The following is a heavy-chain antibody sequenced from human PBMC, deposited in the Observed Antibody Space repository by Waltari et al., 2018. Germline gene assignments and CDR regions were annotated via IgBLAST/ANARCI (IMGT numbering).Heavy chain of an antibody. CDR1: GGTFSSYA. CDR3: ARVPGGQLDAPTDY. J-gene: IGHJ4*02. CDR2: SIPMFGTA. V-gene: IGHV1-69*13. D-gene: IGHD6-6*01. Sequence: QVQLVQSGAEVKKPGSSVKVSCKAAGGTFSSYAISWVRQAPGQGRVWMGGSIPMFGTANYAQKFQGRVTSTADEATSTAYMELSSLRSEDTAGYYCARVPGGQLDAPTDYWGQGTLVTVSS.